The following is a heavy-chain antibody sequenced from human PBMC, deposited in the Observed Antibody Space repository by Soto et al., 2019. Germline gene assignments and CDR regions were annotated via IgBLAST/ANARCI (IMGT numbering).Heavy chain of an antibody. CDR3: ARVTRGDYLLTFSLRGMDV. Sequence: PSETLSLTCSVYGGSFSGYYWSWIRQPPGKGLEWIGEINDSGITNYNPSLKSRVTMSVDTSKYQLSLKLNSVTAADTAVYYCARVTRGDYLLTFSLRGMDVWGPGTTVTVSS. CDR2: INDSGIT. D-gene: IGHD4-17*01. V-gene: IGHV4-34*01. J-gene: IGHJ6*02. CDR1: GGSFSGYY.